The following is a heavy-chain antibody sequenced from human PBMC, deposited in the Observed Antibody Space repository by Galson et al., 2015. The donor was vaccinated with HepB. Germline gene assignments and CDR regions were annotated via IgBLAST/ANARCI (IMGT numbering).Heavy chain of an antibody. V-gene: IGHV1-24*01. D-gene: IGHD6-13*01. CDR3: ATPAGEAAGRFYYYYYGMDV. CDR2: FDPEDGET. J-gene: IGHJ6*02. CDR1: GYTLTELS. Sequence: SVKVSCKVSGYTLTELSMHWVRQAPGKGLEWMGGFDPEDGETIYAQKFQGRVTMTEDTSTDTAYMELSSLRSEDTAVYYCATPAGEAAGRFYYYYYGMDVWGQGTTVTVSS.